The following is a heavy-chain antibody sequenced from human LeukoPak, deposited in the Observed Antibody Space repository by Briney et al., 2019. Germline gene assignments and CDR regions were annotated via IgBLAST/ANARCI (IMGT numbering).Heavy chain of an antibody. CDR2: INPNSGGT. D-gene: IGHD5-18*01. V-gene: IGHV1-2*02. J-gene: IGHJ4*02. Sequence: GASVKVSCKASGYTFIDYYMHWVRQAPGQGLEWMGWINPNSGGTNYAQKFQGRVTMTRDTSISTAYMELSRLRSDDTAVYYCARAPRGYSYGYGYWGQGTLVTVSS. CDR1: GYTFIDYY. CDR3: ARAPRGYSYGYGY.